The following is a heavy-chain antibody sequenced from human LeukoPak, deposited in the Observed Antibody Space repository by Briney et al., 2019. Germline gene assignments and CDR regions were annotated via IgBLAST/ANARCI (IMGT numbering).Heavy chain of an antibody. CDR2: IYPGDSDT. V-gene: IGHV5-51*01. J-gene: IGHJ4*02. Sequence: GESLKISCKGSGYSFTNYWIGWVRQMPGKGLEWMGIIYPGDSDTRYSPSFQGQVTISADKSITTAYLQWSSLKASDTAMYYCARLAYCGGDCYSNWGQGTLVTVSS. CDR3: ARLAYCGGDCYSN. CDR1: GYSFTNYW. D-gene: IGHD2-21*02.